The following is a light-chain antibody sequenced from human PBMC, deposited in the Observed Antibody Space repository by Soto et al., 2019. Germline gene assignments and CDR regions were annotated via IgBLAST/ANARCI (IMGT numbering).Light chain of an antibody. CDR3: CSYAGSRFLYVV. V-gene: IGLV2-23*01. CDR1: SSDVGSYNL. J-gene: IGLJ2*01. CDR2: EGS. Sequence: QSVLTQPASVSGSPGQSITISCTGTSSDVGSYNLVSWYQQHPGKAPKLMIYEGSKRPSGVSNRFSGSKSGNTASLTISGLQAEDEADYYCCSYAGSRFLYVVFGGGTKLTVL.